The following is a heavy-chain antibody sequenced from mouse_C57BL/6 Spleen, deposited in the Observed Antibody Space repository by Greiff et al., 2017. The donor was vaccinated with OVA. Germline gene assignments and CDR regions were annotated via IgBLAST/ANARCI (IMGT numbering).Heavy chain of an antibody. CDR2: ISYDGSN. V-gene: IGHV3-6*01. CDR1: GYSITSGYY. J-gene: IGHJ1*03. CDR3: AIITTVVGYFDV. Sequence: VQLQQSGPGLVKPSQSLSLTCSVTGYSITSGYYWNWIRQFPGNKLEWMGYISYDGSNNYNPSLKNRISITRDTSKNQFFLKLNSVTTEDTATYYCAIITTVVGYFDVWGTGTTVTVSS. D-gene: IGHD1-1*01.